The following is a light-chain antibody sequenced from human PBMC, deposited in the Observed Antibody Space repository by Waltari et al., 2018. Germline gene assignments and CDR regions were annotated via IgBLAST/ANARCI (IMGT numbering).Light chain of an antibody. V-gene: IGKV1-33*01. CDR2: DAS. CDR3: QQYYTVPYS. CDR1: QDINKY. Sequence: DIQMTQSPSSLSASVGDRVTITCQASQDINKYLNWLQQRPGKAPRVLIYDASDLETGVPSRFSGNGSGTDFSLTISSLQPEDIGRYYCQQYYTVPYSFGQGTTLELK. J-gene: IGKJ2*01.